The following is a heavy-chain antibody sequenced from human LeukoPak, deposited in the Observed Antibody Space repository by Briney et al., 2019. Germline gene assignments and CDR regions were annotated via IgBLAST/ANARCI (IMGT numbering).Heavy chain of an antibody. D-gene: IGHD2-15*01. V-gene: IGHV4-34*01. Sequence: PSETLSLTCAVYGGSFSGYYWSWIRQPPGKELEWIGEINHSGSTNYNPSLKSRVTISVDTSKNQFSLKLSSVTAADTAVYYCARLAATQKTRDYWGQGTLVTVSS. J-gene: IGHJ4*02. CDR2: INHSGST. CDR3: ARLAATQKTRDY. CDR1: GGSFSGYY.